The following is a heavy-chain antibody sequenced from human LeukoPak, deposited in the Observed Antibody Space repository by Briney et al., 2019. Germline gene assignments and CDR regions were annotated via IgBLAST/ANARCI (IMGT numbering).Heavy chain of an antibody. CDR3: TTTTRGWYGVGDY. CDR1: GGSISSSLYY. Sequence: RASGTLSLTCTVSGGSISSSLYYWGWIRQASGKGLEWIGSFYYSGSTYYNASLKSRVTISVDTSKSQFSLKLNSVTATDTAVYYCTTTTRGWYGVGDYWGQGTLVTVSS. V-gene: IGHV4-39*01. CDR2: FYYSGST. J-gene: IGHJ4*02. D-gene: IGHD6-19*01.